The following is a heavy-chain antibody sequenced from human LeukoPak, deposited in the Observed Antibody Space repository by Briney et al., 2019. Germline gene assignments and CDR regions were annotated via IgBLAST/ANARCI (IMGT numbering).Heavy chain of an antibody. CDR3: ARVDYYDSSGYYYNDAFDI. CDR1: GGSISSGGFS. CDR2: IYCSGST. J-gene: IGHJ3*02. D-gene: IGHD3-22*01. V-gene: IGHV4-31*11. Sequence: PSETLSLTCGVSGGSISSGGFSWSWIRQHPGKGLEWIGYIYCSGSTYYNPSLKSRVTISVDTSKNQFSLKLSSVTAADTAVYYCARVDYYDSSGYYYNDAFDIWGQGTMVTVSS.